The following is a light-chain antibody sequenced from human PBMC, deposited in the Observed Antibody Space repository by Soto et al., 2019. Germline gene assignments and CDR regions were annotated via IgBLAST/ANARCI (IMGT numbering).Light chain of an antibody. CDR3: QQYYSYPYT. CDR1: QDIHIY. J-gene: IGKJ2*01. Sequence: AIRMTQSPPSMSASTGDGVNITCRASQDIHIYLAWYQQKPGGAPKVLISGASTLQSGVPSRFSGSGSGTEFALTIRSLQAEDFATYYSQQYYSYPYTFGQGTKLEIK. CDR2: GAS. V-gene: IGKV1-8*01.